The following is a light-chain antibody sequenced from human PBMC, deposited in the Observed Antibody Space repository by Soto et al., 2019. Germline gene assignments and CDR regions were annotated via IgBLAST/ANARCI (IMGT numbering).Light chain of an antibody. Sequence: DIQMTQSPSSLSASVGDRVTITCRASQYIGDFLNWYQQTPGKAPKLLIYKASTLESGVPSRFSGSGSGTEFTLTISSLQADDFAIYYCQQYNGYRLAFGGGTKVDI. V-gene: IGKV1-5*03. J-gene: IGKJ4*01. CDR1: QYIGDF. CDR2: KAS. CDR3: QQYNGYRLA.